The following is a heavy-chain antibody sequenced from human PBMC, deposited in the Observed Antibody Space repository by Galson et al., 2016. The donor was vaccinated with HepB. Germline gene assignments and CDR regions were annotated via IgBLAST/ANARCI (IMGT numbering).Heavy chain of an antibody. Sequence: SLRLSCAASGFTFSSYSMNWVRQAPGKGLEWVSCISSSSSTIYYADSVKGRFTISRDNAKNSLYLQMNSLRDEDTAVYYCARDHGGWSILWRGTRWFDPWGQGTLVTVSS. CDR1: GFTFSSYS. D-gene: IGHD2-21*01. CDR3: ARDHGGWSILWRGTRWFDP. V-gene: IGHV3-48*02. J-gene: IGHJ5*02. CDR2: ISSSSSTI.